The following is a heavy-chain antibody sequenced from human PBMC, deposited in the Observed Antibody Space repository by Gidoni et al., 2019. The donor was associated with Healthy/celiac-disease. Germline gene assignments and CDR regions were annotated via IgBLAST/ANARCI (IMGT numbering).Heavy chain of an antibody. J-gene: IGHJ4*02. CDR3: AKDRMSDDFWSGYYFDY. D-gene: IGHD3-3*01. V-gene: IGHV3-23*01. CDR2: ISGSGGST. Sequence: EVQLLESGGGLVQLGGSLRLSCAASGFTFRSYAMSWVGQAPGKGLEWVSAISGSGGSTYYADSVKGRFTISRDNSKNTLYLQMNSLRAEDTAVYYCAKDRMSDDFWSGYYFDYWGQGTLVTVSS. CDR1: GFTFRSYA.